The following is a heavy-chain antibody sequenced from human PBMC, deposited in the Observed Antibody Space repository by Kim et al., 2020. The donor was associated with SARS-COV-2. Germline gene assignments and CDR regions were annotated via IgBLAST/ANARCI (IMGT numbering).Heavy chain of an antibody. Sequence: ADSVKGPFTISRDTSRNTLYVHLNSLRAEDTALYYCAKVIGSGYYYYFDYWGQGALVTVSS. V-gene: IGHV3-23*01. D-gene: IGHD3-22*01. CDR3: AKVIGSGYYYYFDY. J-gene: IGHJ4*02.